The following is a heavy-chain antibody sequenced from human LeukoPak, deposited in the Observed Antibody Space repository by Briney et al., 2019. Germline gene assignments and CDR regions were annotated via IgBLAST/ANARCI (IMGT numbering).Heavy chain of an antibody. J-gene: IGHJ6*03. CDR3: AKILVAGYYSYSMDG. CDR1: GFTIISYA. V-gene: IGHV3-23*01. CDR2: ITCSGGST. Sequence: PGGTLRLSCVGSGFTIISYAMTWVRQPPGKGLEWVSSITCSGGSTFYADSVKGRFTISRDNSKNTMYLQMNSLRAEDTAVYFCAKILVAGYYSYSMDGWGKGTTVTVSS. D-gene: IGHD2-15*01.